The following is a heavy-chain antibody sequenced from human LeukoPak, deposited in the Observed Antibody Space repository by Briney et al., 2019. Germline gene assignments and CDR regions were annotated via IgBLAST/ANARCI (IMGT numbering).Heavy chain of an antibody. J-gene: IGHJ4*02. CDR3: ARVYDVLTGGFDH. CDR2: VKHGGSEK. D-gene: IGHD3-9*01. Sequence: GGSLRLSCAAASGFTFSTYWMSWVRQAPGKGLEWVANVKHGGSEKSYVDSVKGRFTISRDNAKNSLYLQMNSLRAEDTAVYYCARVYDVLTGGFDHWGQGALVTVSS. CDR1: GFTFSTYW. V-gene: IGHV3-7*01.